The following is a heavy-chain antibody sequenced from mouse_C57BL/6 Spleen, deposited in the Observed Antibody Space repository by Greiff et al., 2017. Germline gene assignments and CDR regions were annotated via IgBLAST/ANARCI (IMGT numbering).Heavy chain of an antibody. Sequence: VQLQQSGPGLVQPSQSLSLTCTVSGFSLTSYGVHWVRQSPGKGLEWLGVIWSGGSTDYNAAFISSLSISKDNSKSQVFFKMNSLRADDEAIYYCDRGDYSNPYAMDYWGQGTSVTVSS. J-gene: IGHJ4*01. D-gene: IGHD2-5*01. CDR1: GFSLTSYG. CDR2: IWSGGST. V-gene: IGHV2-2*01. CDR3: DRGDYSNPYAMDY.